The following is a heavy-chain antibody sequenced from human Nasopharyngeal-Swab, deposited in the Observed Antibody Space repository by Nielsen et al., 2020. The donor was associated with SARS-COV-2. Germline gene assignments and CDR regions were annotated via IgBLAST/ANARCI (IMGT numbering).Heavy chain of an antibody. Sequence: GESLKISCATSGFTFTTYWMSWVRQAPGKGLEWVANINQDGSTKYYVDSVKGRFTISRDNAKNSLYLQMNSLRAEDTALYYCAKDRGLYGSGSYVGVLGYWGQGTLVTVSS. CDR3: AKDRGLYGSGSYVGVLGY. D-gene: IGHD3-10*01. CDR1: GFTFTTYW. J-gene: IGHJ4*02. CDR2: INQDGSTK. V-gene: IGHV3-7*05.